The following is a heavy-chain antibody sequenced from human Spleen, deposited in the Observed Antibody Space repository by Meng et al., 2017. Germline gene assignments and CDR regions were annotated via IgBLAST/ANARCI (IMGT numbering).Heavy chain of an antibody. CDR2: INHSGST. CDR3: ARVRYCSSSSCYRGDMAV. V-gene: IGHV4-34*01. Sequence: GSLRLSCAVYGGSFSGYHWSWIRQPPGKGLEWIGEINHSGSTNYNPSLKSRVIISVDTYKNQFSLKLSSVTAADTAVYYCARVRYCSSSSCYRGDMAVWGQGNRV. CDR1: GGSFSGYH. D-gene: IGHD2-2*02. J-gene: IGHJ6*01.